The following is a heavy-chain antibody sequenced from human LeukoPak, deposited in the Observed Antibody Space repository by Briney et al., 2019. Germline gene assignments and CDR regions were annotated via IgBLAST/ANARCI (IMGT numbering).Heavy chain of an antibody. Sequence: GGSLRLSCAASGFIFSNYAITWIRQAPGKGLEWVSEISGSGESTYYGDSVKGRFTISRDNSKNTLYLQMNSLRAEDTAVYYCAKDTARYQAKQVWGQGTLVTVSS. CDR2: ISGSGEST. CDR1: GFIFSNYA. J-gene: IGHJ4*02. V-gene: IGHV3-23*01. D-gene: IGHD2-2*01. CDR3: AKDTARYQAKQV.